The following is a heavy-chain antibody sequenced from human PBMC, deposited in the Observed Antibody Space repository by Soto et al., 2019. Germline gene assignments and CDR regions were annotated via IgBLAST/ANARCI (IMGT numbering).Heavy chain of an antibody. CDR1: GYTFTSYY. CDR2: INPSGGST. CDR3: ARVKRSRPYYYYDSSGYPFDY. Sequence: WASVKVSCKASGYTFTSYYMHWVRQAPGQGLEWMGIINPSGGSTSYAQKFQGRVTMTRDTSTSTVYMELSSLRSEDTAVYYCARVKRSRPYYYYDSSGYPFDYWGQGTLVTVSS. D-gene: IGHD3-22*01. J-gene: IGHJ4*02. V-gene: IGHV1-46*01.